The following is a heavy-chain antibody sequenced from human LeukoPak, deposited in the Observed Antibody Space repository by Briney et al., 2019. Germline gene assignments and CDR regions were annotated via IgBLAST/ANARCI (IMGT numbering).Heavy chain of an antibody. J-gene: IGHJ4*02. Sequence: PSETLSLTCAVYGGSFSLYYWTWIRQSPGKGLEWIGEINHSGNTNYNPSLKSRVTISVDTSKNQFSLQVTSVTAADTAVYYCARDGITMRILEYWGQGTLVTVSS. D-gene: IGHD3-10*01. CDR2: INHSGNT. CDR1: GGSFSLYY. CDR3: ARDGITMRILEY. V-gene: IGHV4-34*01.